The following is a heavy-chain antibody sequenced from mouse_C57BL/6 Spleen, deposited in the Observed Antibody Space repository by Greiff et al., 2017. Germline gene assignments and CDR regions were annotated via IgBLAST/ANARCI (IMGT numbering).Heavy chain of an antibody. Sequence: EVTVVESGEGLVKPGGSLKLSCAASGFTFSSYAMSWVRQTPEKRLEWVAYISSGGDYLYYADTVKGRFTISRDNARNTLYLQMSSLKSEYTVMYYCTRAYDYDGFAYWGQGTLVTVSA. D-gene: IGHD2-4*01. CDR1: GFTFSSYA. V-gene: IGHV5-9-1*02. CDR3: TRAYDYDGFAY. J-gene: IGHJ3*01. CDR2: ISSGGDYL.